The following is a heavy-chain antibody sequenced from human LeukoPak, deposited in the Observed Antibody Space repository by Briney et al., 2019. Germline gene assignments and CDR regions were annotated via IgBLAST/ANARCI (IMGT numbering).Heavy chain of an antibody. CDR3: ARSIQDFWSGYYNPDY. V-gene: IGHV4-61*02. CDR1: GGSISSSSYY. CDR2: IYTSGST. D-gene: IGHD3-3*01. J-gene: IGHJ4*02. Sequence: PSETLSLTCTVSGGSISSSSYYWSWIRQPAGKGLEWIGRIYTSGSTNYNPSLKSRVTISVDTSKNQFSLKLSSVTAADTAVYYCARSIQDFWSGYYNPDYWGQGTLVTVSS.